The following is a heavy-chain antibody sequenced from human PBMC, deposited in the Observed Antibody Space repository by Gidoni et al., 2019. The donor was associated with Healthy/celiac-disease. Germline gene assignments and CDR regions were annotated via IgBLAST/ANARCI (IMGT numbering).Heavy chain of an antibody. CDR1: GFPFSSYA. CDR2: ISYDGSNK. V-gene: IGHV3-30*04. CDR3: ARDGPGGSGYYPDY. D-gene: IGHD3-22*01. Sequence: QVQLVESGGGVVQPGRSLRLSCAASGFPFSSYAMHWVRQAPGKGLEWVAVISYDGSNKYYADSVKGRFTISRDNSKNTLYLQMNSLRAEDTAVYYCARDGPGGSGYYPDYWGQGTLVTVSS. J-gene: IGHJ4*02.